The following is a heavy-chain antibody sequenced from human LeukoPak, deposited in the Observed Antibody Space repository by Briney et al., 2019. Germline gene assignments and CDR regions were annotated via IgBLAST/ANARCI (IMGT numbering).Heavy chain of an antibody. J-gene: IGHJ4*02. CDR1: GFTFSSYA. CDR3: AKPYYYDSGGSLGY. CDR2: ISGSGGST. Sequence: GGSLRHSCAASGFTFSSYAMSWVRQAPGKGLEWVSAISGSGGSTYYADSVKGRFTISRDNSKNTLYLQMNSLRAEDTAVYYCAKPYYYDSGGSLGYWGQGTLVTVSS. V-gene: IGHV3-23*01. D-gene: IGHD3-22*01.